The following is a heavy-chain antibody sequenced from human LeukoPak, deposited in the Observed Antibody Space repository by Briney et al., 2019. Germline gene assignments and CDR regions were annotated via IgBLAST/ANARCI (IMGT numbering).Heavy chain of an antibody. CDR3: ARGLRRVTPYYYGMDV. V-gene: IGHV1-8*01. D-gene: IGHD5-18*01. CDR1: GYTFTSYD. J-gene: IGHJ6*02. CDR2: MNPNSGNT. Sequence: ASVKVSCKASGYTFTSYDINWVRQATGQGLEWMGWMNPNSGNTGYAQKFQGRVTMTRNTSISTAYMELSSLRSEDTAVYYCARGLRRVTPYYYGMDVWGQGTTATVSS.